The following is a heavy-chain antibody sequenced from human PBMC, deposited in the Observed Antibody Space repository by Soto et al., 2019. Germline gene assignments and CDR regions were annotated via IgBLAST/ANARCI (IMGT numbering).Heavy chain of an antibody. D-gene: IGHD2-21*02. CDR2: IYYSGST. V-gene: IGHV4-59*01. CDR1: GGSISSYY. Sequence: SETLSLACTVSGGSISSYYWSWIRRPPGKGLEWIGYIYYSGSTNYNPSLKSRVTISVDTSKNQFSLKLSSVTAADTAVYYCARGALVVVTAIPWGFDPWGQGTLVTVSS. J-gene: IGHJ5*02. CDR3: ARGALVVVTAIPWGFDP.